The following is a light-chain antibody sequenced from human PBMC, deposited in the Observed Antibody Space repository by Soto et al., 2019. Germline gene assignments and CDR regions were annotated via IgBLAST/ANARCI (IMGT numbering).Light chain of an antibody. Sequence: DIQMTQSPSTLSASVGDRVVITCRASQSITNSLAWYQHKPGKAPKPLIYRASNLESGVPSRFSGSGSGTEFTLTISNLQPDDFATYYCQEYSTSSRYSFGQGTKLEIK. V-gene: IGKV1-5*03. J-gene: IGKJ2*01. CDR1: QSITNS. CDR2: RAS. CDR3: QEYSTSSRYS.